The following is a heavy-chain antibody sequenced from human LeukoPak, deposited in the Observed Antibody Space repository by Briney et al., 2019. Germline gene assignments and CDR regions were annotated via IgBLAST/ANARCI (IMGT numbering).Heavy chain of an antibody. CDR1: GYNFTTYW. J-gene: IGHJ4*02. Sequence: GESLKITCKGSGYNFTTYWIGWVRQMPGKGLEWMGIIYPGDSDTRYSPSFQGQVTISADKSISTAYLQWSSLKTSDTAMYYCARRPSVVTATADDYWGQGTLVTVSS. V-gene: IGHV5-51*01. D-gene: IGHD2-15*01. CDR3: ARRPSVVTATADDY. CDR2: IYPGDSDT.